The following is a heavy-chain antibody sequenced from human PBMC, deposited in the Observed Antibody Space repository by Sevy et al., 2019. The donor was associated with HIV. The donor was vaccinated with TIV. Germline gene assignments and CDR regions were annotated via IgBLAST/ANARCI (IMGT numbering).Heavy chain of an antibody. Sequence: GGSLRLSCAASGFTFSSYGMHWVRQAPGKGLEWVAVIWFDGSNTYYADSVKGRFTISRDIAKNTLHLQMNSLRAEDTAVYYCARGLGLFRADYYFDYWGQGTLVTVSS. CDR3: ARGLGLFRADYYFDY. CDR1: GFTFSSYG. J-gene: IGHJ4*02. V-gene: IGHV3-33*01. CDR2: IWFDGSNT. D-gene: IGHD3-10*01.